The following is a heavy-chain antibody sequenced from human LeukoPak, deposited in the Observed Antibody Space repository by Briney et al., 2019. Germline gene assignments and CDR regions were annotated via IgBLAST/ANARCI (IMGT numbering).Heavy chain of an antibody. Sequence: ASVKVSCKASGYTFTGYGISWVRRAPGQGLEWMGWISAYNGNTNYAQKLQGRVTMTTDTSTSTAYMELRSLRSDDTAVYYCARSTGYYGSGSWWFDPWGQGTLVTVSS. D-gene: IGHD3-10*01. J-gene: IGHJ5*02. CDR2: ISAYNGNT. CDR1: GYTFTGYG. V-gene: IGHV1-18*04. CDR3: ARSTGYYGSGSWWFDP.